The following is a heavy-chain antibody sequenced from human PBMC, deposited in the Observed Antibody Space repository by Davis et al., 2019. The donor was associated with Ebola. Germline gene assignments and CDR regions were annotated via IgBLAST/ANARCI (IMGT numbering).Heavy chain of an antibody. Sequence: PGGSLRLSCAASGFTFSSNWMHWVRQAPGKGLVWVSRTNSDGSITSYADPVKGRFTISRDNSKNLLFLQMNRLRRDDTAVFYCARDPQGTVALDVWGRGTLVTVSS. D-gene: IGHD4-11*01. J-gene: IGHJ4*02. V-gene: IGHV3-74*01. CDR2: TNSDGSIT. CDR3: ARDPQGTVALDV. CDR1: GFTFSSNW.